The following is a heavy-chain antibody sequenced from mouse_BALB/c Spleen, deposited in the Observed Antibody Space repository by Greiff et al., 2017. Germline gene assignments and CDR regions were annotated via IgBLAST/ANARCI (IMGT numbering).Heavy chain of an antibody. CDR2: IDPENGNT. CDR3: ASSYDYAMDY. Sequence: DVQLQESGAELVRPGALVKLSCKASGFNIKDYYMHWVKQRPEQGLEWIGWIDPENGNTIYDPKFQGKASITADTSSNTAYLQLSSLTSEDTAVYYCASSYDYAMDYWGQGTSVTVSS. J-gene: IGHJ4*01. CDR1: GFNIKDYY. D-gene: IGHD1-1*01. V-gene: IGHV14-1*02.